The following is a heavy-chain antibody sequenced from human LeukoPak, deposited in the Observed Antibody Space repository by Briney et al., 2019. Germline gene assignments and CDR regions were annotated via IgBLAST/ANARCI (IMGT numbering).Heavy chain of an antibody. Sequence: ASVKVSCKASGYTFTSYYMHWVRQAPGQGLEWMGIINPSGGSTSYAQRFQGRVTMTRDTSTSTVYMGLSSLRSEDTAVYYCAREGSGSYGKDNWFDPWGQGTLVTVSS. CDR1: GYTFTSYY. V-gene: IGHV1-46*01. CDR2: INPSGGST. D-gene: IGHD1-26*01. CDR3: AREGSGSYGKDNWFDP. J-gene: IGHJ5*02.